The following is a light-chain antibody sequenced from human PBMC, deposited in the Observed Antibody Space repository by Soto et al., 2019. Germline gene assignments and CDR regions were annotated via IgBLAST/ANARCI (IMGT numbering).Light chain of an antibody. J-gene: IGKJ3*01. CDR1: QDVSRY. Sequence: DIQLTQSPSFLSASVGDRVTITCRASQDVSRYLAWYQQKPGKAPNLLIYAALTLRSGVPSRFSGSGSETEFTLTISSLQPEDFATYYCQQLNSYVFAFGPGTKVDIK. CDR3: QQLNSYVFA. CDR2: AAL. V-gene: IGKV1-9*01.